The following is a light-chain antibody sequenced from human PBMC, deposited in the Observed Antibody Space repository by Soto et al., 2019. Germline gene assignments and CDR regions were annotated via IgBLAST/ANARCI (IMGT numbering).Light chain of an antibody. V-gene: IGKV4-1*01. CDR3: LQYSGLPYT. CDR2: WAS. CDR1: QSILNRSSNKNH. J-gene: IGKJ2*01. Sequence: DIVMTQSPDPLAVSLGERATINCKSSQSILNRSSNKNHLAWYQQKPGHPPKLLIYWASARESGVPDRFTGSGSGTDFTLTISSLQAEDVAVYYCLQYSGLPYTFGHGTKLEIK.